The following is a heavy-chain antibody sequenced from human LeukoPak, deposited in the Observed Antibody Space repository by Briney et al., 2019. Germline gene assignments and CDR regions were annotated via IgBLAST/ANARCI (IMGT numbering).Heavy chain of an antibody. D-gene: IGHD4-17*01. Sequence: ASVKVSCKASGYTFTSYYVHWVRQAPGQGLEWMGIINPSGGSTSYAQKFQGRVTMTRDTSTSTVYMELSSLRSEDTAVYYCARATTVTTRFDYWGQGTLVTVSS. CDR3: ARATTVTTRFDY. CDR1: GYTFTSYY. CDR2: INPSGGST. J-gene: IGHJ4*02. V-gene: IGHV1-46*01.